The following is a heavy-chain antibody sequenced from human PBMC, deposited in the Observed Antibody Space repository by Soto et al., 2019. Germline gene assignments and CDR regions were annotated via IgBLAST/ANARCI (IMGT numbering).Heavy chain of an antibody. D-gene: IGHD6-19*01. V-gene: IGHV3-30-3*02. CDR3: AKSSGWYYFDY. CDR2: ISYDGSNK. Sequence: GGSLRLSCAASGFTFSSYAMHWVRQAPGKGLEWVAVISYDGSNKYYADSVKGRFTISRDNSKNTLYLQMNSLRAEDTAVYYCAKSSGWYYFDYWGQGTLVTVSS. J-gene: IGHJ4*02. CDR1: GFTFSSYA.